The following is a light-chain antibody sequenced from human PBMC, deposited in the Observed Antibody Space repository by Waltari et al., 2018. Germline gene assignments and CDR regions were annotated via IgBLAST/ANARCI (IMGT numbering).Light chain of an antibody. CDR2: WAS. CDR1: QSVLYSSNNKNY. Sequence: DIVMTQSPDSLTVSLGERATINCKSSQSVLYSSNNKNYLAWFQQKPGQPPKLLIYWASTRESGVPDLFSVSGSGTDFTLTISSLQAEDVAVYYCQQYYGIPGFGQGTKVEIK. J-gene: IGKJ1*01. CDR3: QQYYGIPG. V-gene: IGKV4-1*01.